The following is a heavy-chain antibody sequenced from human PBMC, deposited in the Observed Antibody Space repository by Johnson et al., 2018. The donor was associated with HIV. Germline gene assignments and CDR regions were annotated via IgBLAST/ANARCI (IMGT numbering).Heavy chain of an antibody. CDR2: IWYDGSNK. D-gene: IGHD3-22*01. J-gene: IGHJ3*02. Sequence: QVQLVESGGGVVQPGRSLRLSCAESGFTFSSYGMHWVRQAPGKGLEWVAVIWYDGSNKYYADSVKGRFTISGDNSKNTLSLQMNSLRAEDTAVYYCAKDTGWSSGYYGGAFDIWGQGTMVTVSS. V-gene: IGHV3-33*06. CDR1: GFTFSSYG. CDR3: AKDTGWSSGYYGGAFDI.